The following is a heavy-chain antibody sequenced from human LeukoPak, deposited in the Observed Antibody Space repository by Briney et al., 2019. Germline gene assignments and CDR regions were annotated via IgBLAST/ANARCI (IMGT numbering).Heavy chain of an antibody. CDR3: AVGTAGSGWYRSYDY. D-gene: IGHD6-19*01. CDR1: GYTLTSYG. J-gene: IGHJ4*02. CDR2: ISAYNGNT. V-gene: IGHV1-18*01. Sequence: GASVKVSCKASGYTLTSYGISWVRQAPGQGLEWMGWISAYNGNTNYAQKLQGRVTMTTDTSTSTAYMELRSLRSDDTAVYYCAVGTAGSGWYRSYDYWGQGTLVTVSS.